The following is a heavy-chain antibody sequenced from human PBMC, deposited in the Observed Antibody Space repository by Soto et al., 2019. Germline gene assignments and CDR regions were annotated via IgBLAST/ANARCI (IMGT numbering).Heavy chain of an antibody. Sequence: GSLRLSCAASGFTFSGSAMHWVRQASGKGLEWVGRIRSKANSYATAYAASVKGRFTISRDDSKNTAYLQMNSLKTEDTAVYYCTRLLSGSYTLWFDPWGQGTLVTVSS. CDR3: TRLLSGSYTLWFDP. J-gene: IGHJ5*02. D-gene: IGHD3-10*01. CDR2: IRSKANSYAT. CDR1: GFTFSGSA. V-gene: IGHV3-73*01.